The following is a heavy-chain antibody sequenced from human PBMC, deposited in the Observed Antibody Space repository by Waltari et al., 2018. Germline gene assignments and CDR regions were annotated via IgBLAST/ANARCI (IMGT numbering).Heavy chain of an antibody. CDR2: ISSSTNTI. CDR1: GFTFNTDS. V-gene: IGHV3-48*04. Sequence: EVQLVESGGGLVQPGGSLRLSCAASGFTFNTDSMNWVRQAPGKGLEWVSFISSSTNTIYYADSVKGRFTISRDNAKDSLYLQVNSLRVEDTAVYYCARGANSGDSRFDYWGQGTLVTVSS. D-gene: IGHD1-26*01. J-gene: IGHJ4*02. CDR3: ARGANSGDSRFDY.